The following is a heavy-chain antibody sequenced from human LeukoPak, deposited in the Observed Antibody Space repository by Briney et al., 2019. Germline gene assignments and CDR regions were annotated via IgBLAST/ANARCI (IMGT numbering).Heavy chain of an antibody. V-gene: IGHV3-30*07. Sequence: PGGSLRLSRASSGLTLNTYAMHWVRPAPGKGLEWVAVISYDGSKKFYADSVKGRFTISRDKLNDMLYLQMCNLRDDDTGVYYCTRSGRGAFFKAYFDYWGQGTLVTVSS. CDR1: GLTLNTYA. D-gene: IGHD2/OR15-2a*01. CDR2: ISYDGSKK. J-gene: IGHJ4*02. CDR3: TRSGRGAFFKAYFDY.